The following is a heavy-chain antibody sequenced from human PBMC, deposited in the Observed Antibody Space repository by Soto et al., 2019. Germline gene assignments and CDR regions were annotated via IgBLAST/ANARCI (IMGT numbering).Heavy chain of an antibody. CDR1: GFTFSSYA. D-gene: IGHD5-18*01. CDR3: ACRDTAMVMLDY. V-gene: IGHV3-30-3*01. Sequence: LRLSCAASGFTFSSYAMHWVRQAPGKGLEWVAVISYDGSNKYYADSVKGRFTISRDNSKNTLYLQMNSLRAEDTAVYYCACRDTAMVMLDYWGQGTLVTVSS. J-gene: IGHJ4*02. CDR2: ISYDGSNK.